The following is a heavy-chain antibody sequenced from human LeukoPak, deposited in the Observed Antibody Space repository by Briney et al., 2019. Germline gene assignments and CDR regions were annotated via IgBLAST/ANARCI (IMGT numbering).Heavy chain of an antibody. CDR3: ARCFGGSCYYFDY. CDR1: GVSISSCY. V-gene: IGHV4-59*01. D-gene: IGHD2-15*01. Sequence: SETLSLTRSLSGVSISSCYWSWIRHPPGKGLEWIGYIYYSGSTNYNPSLKSRVTISVDTSKNQFSLKLSSVTAADTAVYCCARCFGGSCYYFDYWGQATLVSVSS. CDR2: IYYSGST. J-gene: IGHJ4*02.